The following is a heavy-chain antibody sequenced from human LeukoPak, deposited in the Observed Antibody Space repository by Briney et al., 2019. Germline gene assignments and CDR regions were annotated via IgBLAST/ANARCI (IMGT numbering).Heavy chain of an antibody. CDR2: IYTSGSN. CDR3: ARGNYYDSSGYYLPTPDY. Sequence: PSQTLSLSCAASGGSISGGSYCWSWIRQPAGKGLEWIGRIYTSGSNNYNPYLKNRITISVDTSKNQFSLKLSSVTAADTAVYYCARGNYYDSSGYYLPTPDYWGQGTLVTVSS. CDR1: GGSISGGSYC. J-gene: IGHJ4*02. V-gene: IGHV4-61*02. D-gene: IGHD3-22*01.